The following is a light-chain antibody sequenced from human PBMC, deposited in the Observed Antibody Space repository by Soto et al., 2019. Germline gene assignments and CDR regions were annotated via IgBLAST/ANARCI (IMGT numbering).Light chain of an antibody. CDR1: QSVGST. CDR2: GAS. J-gene: IGKJ4*01. Sequence: EIVMTQSPATLSVSPGERATLSCRASQSVGSTLAWYQQKPGQAPRLPISGASTRATGIPARFSGSGSGTEFTLTISSLQSEDFAVYYCQQYNSWPLTFGGGTKVDIK. V-gene: IGKV3-15*01. CDR3: QQYNSWPLT.